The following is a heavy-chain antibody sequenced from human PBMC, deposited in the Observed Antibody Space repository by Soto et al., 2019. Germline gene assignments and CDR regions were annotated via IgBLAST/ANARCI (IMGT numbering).Heavy chain of an antibody. V-gene: IGHV1-69*13. CDR2: IIPIFGTA. CDR1: GYTFTSYG. D-gene: IGHD3-22*01. CDR3: ARDTPLADSSGYYLDY. Sequence: GASVKVSCKAYGYTFTSYGISWVRQAPGQGLEWMGGIIPIFGTANYAQKFQGRVTITADESTSTAYMELSSLRSEDTAVYYCARDTPLADSSGYYLDYWGQGTLVALSS. J-gene: IGHJ4*02.